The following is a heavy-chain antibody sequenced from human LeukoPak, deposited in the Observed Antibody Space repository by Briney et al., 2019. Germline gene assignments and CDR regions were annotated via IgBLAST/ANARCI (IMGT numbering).Heavy chain of an antibody. CDR1: GFTFSSYG. CDR2: IRYDGSNK. CDR3: ARERDDYDDPGRLDY. Sequence: GGSLRLSCAASGFTFSSYGMHWVRQAPGKGLEWVAFIRYDGSNKYYADSVKGRFTISRDNSKNTLYLQMNSLRDEDTAVYYCARERDDYDDPGRLDYWGRGTVVIVSS. V-gene: IGHV3-30*02. D-gene: IGHD3-3*01. J-gene: IGHJ4*02.